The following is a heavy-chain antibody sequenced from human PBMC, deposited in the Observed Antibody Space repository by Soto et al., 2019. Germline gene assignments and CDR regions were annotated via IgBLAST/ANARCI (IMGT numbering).Heavy chain of an antibody. Sequence: EVRLVESGGGLVQPGGSLTLSCAASGFTFSSYWMTWVRQAPGKGLEWLANINQDGSEKYYMDSMKGRFTISRDNAKNSLLLQLNSLRAEDTAVYYCARDRGRPDLRDTHYYDSSDLDYGMDVWGQGTTVTVSS. D-gene: IGHD3-22*01. CDR2: INQDGSEK. V-gene: IGHV3-7*01. CDR3: ARDRGRPDLRDTHYYDSSDLDYGMDV. J-gene: IGHJ6*02. CDR1: GFTFSSYW.